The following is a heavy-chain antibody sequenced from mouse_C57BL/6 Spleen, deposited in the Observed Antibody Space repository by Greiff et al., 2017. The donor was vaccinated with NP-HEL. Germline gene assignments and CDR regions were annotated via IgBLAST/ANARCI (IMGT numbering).Heavy chain of an antibody. D-gene: IGHD1-1*01. Sequence: EVKLQESGPGMVKPSQSLSLTCTVTGYSITSGYDWHWIRHFPGNKLEWMGYISYSGSTNYNPSLKSRISITHDTSKNHFFLKLNSVTTEDTATYYCAGGYYGSSRGFAYWGQGTLVTVSA. CDR1: GYSITSGYD. CDR3: AGGYYGSSRGFAY. CDR2: ISYSGST. V-gene: IGHV3-1*01. J-gene: IGHJ3*01.